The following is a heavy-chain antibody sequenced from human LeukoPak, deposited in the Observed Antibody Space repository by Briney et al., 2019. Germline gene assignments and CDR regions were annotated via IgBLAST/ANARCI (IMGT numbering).Heavy chain of an antibody. V-gene: IGHV3-15*01. J-gene: IGHJ6*04. CDR1: GFTIGTAW. CDR2: IKSEGEGATT. D-gene: IGHD3-3*02. CDR3: IAHFPYFYGFDV. Sequence: GGSMRLSCVSSGFTIGTAWMSWVRQAPGKGLEWLGHIKSEGEGATTDYAAPAKGRFAISRDDSKNMIYLQMSSLKIDDTAIYYCIAHFPYFYGFDVWGKGTTVTVSS.